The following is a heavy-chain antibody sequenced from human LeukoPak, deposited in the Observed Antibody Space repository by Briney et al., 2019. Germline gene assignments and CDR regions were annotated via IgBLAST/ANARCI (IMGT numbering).Heavy chain of an antibody. CDR2: ISHRGTT. CDR1: GGSISGSTSY. Sequence: PSETLSLTCSVSGGSISGSTSYCGWIRQPPGEGLEWIGNISHRGTTYHNPSLQRRVTFSVDTSKNLFSMNLTSVTVADTAVYYCARHGDRLRFAMDVWGQGTTVTVSS. D-gene: IGHD2-21*02. V-gene: IGHV4-39*01. J-gene: IGHJ6*02. CDR3: ARHGDRLRFAMDV.